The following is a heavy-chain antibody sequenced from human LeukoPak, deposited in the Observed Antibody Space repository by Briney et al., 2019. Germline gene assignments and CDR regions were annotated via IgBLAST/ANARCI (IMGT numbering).Heavy chain of an antibody. V-gene: IGHV1-69*13. CDR3: ARDRWEPYDAFDI. CDR1: GGTFSSYA. Sequence: SSVKVSCKASGGTFSSYAISWVRQAPGQGLKWMGGIIPIFGTANYAQKFQGRVTITADESTSTAYMELSSLRSEDTAVYYCARDRWEPYDAFDIWGQGTMVTVSS. CDR2: IIPIFGTA. J-gene: IGHJ3*02. D-gene: IGHD4-23*01.